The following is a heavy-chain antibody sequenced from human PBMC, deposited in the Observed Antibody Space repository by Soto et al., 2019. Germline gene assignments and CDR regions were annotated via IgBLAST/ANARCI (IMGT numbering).Heavy chain of an antibody. CDR1: AGFINSDNYY. D-gene: IGHD6-19*01. Sequence: QVHLQESGPGLVKPSQTLSLTCTFSAGFINSDNYYWTWIRQHPGEGLEWIGYIYHSGTTYYNPSLKSRLTISLDTSKNQFSLNLRSVTAADTAVYYCVRDRRLVVAGIRYYGMDVWGQGTTVTVSS. V-gene: IGHV4-31*03. J-gene: IGHJ6*02. CDR2: IYHSGTT. CDR3: VRDRRLVVAGIRYYGMDV.